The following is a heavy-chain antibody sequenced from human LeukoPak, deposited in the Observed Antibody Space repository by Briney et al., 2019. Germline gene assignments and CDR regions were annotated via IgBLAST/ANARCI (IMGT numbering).Heavy chain of an antibody. CDR1: GFTFNEFG. J-gene: IGHJ4*02. CDR3: ARGGIAAAGTFDY. D-gene: IGHD6-13*01. Sequence: GSLRLSCAASGFTFNEFGVHWVRQAPGKGLEWVSSISSSSSYIYYADSVKGRFTISRDNAKNSLYLQMNSLRAEDTAVYYCARGGIAAAGTFDYWGQGTLVTVSS. CDR2: ISSSSSYI. V-gene: IGHV3-21*01.